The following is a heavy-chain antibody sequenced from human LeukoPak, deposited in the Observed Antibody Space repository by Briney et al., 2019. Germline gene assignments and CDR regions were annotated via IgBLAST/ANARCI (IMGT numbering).Heavy chain of an antibody. CDR1: GYTFTSYG. CDR2: INAGNGNT. J-gene: IGHJ6*04. D-gene: IGHD2-15*01. CDR3: ARTTRGGGIRYPAYGMDV. Sequence: ASVKVSCKASGYTFTSYGMHWVGQAPGQRLEWMGWINAGNGNTKYSQKFQGRVTITRDTSASTAYMELSSLRSEDTAVYYCARTTRGGGIRYPAYGMDVWGKGTTVTVSS. V-gene: IGHV1-3*01.